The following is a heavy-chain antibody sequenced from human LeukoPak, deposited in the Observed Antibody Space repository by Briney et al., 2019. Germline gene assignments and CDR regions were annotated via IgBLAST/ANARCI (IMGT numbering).Heavy chain of an antibody. CDR3: ARVGLVVPAANFGRSPPNFDY. J-gene: IGHJ4*02. CDR2: ISAYNGNT. CDR1: GYTFTSHG. V-gene: IGHV1-18*04. D-gene: IGHD2-2*01. Sequence: ASVKVSCKTSGYTFTSHGINWVRQAPGQGLEWMGWISAYNGNTNYAQKLQGRVTMTTDTSTSTAYMELRSLRSDDTAVYYCARVGLVVPAANFGRSPPNFDYWGQGTLVTVSS.